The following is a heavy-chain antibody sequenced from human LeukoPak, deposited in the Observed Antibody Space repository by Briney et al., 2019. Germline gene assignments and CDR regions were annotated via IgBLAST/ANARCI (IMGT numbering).Heavy chain of an antibody. Sequence: PSETLSLTCTVSGYSISSGYYWGWIRQPPGKGLEWIGSIYTSGSTNYNPSLKSRVTISVDTSKNQFSLKLSSVTAADTAVYYCARESGQLANPQRPHFDYWGQGTLVTVSS. CDR3: ARESGQLANPQRPHFDY. V-gene: IGHV4-38-2*02. CDR2: IYTSGST. J-gene: IGHJ4*02. CDR1: GYSISSGYY. D-gene: IGHD6-6*01.